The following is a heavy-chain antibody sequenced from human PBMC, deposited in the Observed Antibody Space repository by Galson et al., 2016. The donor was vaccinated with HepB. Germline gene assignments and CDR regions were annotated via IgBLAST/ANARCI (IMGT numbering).Heavy chain of an antibody. V-gene: IGHV4-34*01. D-gene: IGHD4-23*01. J-gene: IGHJ6*02. CDR2: INHSGSRT. Sequence: ETLSLTCAVYGGSFSGYYWSWIRQPPGKGLEWIGEINHSGSRTNYNPSLKSRVTMSVDTSKNQFSLRLSSVTAADTAVYYCARGRWFAAGGGYYYYGMDVWGQGTTVTVSS. CDR3: ARGRWFAAGGGYYYYGMDV. CDR1: GGSFSGYY.